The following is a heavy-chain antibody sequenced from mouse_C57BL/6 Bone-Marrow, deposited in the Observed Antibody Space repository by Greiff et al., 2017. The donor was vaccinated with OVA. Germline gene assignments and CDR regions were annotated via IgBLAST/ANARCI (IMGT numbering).Heavy chain of an antibody. J-gene: IGHJ4*01. V-gene: IGHV2-5*01. CDR1: GFSLTSYG. CDR2: IWRGGST. D-gene: IGHD2-4*01. CDR3: AKGGITDVFYAMDY. Sequence: VMLVESGPGLVQPSQSLSITCTVSGFSLTSYGVHWVRQSPGKGLEWLGVIWRGGSTDYNAAFMSRLSITKDNSKSQVFFKMNSLQADDTAIYYCAKGGITDVFYAMDYWGQGTSVTVSS.